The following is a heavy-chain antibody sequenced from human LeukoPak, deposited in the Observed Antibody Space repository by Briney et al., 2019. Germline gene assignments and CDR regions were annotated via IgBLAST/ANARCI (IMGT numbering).Heavy chain of an antibody. CDR2: IKQDGSEK. CDR3: ARDGVLSVAGYYYYYGMDV. V-gene: IGHV3-7*03. J-gene: IGHJ6*04. Sequence: GGSLRLSCAASGFTFSSYWMSWVRQAPGKGLEWVANIKQDGSEKYYVDSVKGRFTISRDNAKNSLYLQMNSLGAEDTAVYYCARDGVLSVAGYYYYYGMDVWGKGTTVTVSS. CDR1: GFTFSSYW. D-gene: IGHD6-19*01.